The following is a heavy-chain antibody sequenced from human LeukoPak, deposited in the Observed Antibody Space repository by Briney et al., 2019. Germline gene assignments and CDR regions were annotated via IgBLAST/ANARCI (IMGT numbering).Heavy chain of an antibody. CDR3: ARHLTWELGPAPANWFVL. CDR2: IYYSGST. V-gene: IGHV4-39*01. CDR1: GGSISSSSYY. Sequence: PSETLSLTCTVSGGSISSSSYYWGWIRQPPGKGLEWIGSIYYSGSTYYSPSLKSRVTISVYTSKNPFSLKLSSVTAADTAVYYFARHLTWELGPAPANWFVLWGQGTLVTVSS. J-gene: IGHJ5*02. D-gene: IGHD1-26*01.